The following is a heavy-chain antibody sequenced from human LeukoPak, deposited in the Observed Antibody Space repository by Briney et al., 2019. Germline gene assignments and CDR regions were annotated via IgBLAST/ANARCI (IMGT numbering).Heavy chain of an antibody. J-gene: IGHJ4*02. Sequence: SETLSLTCTVSGGSISSYYWSWIRQPPGKGLEWIGYIYYSGSINYNPSLKSRVTISIDASKNQFSLKVSSVTAADTAVYYCARGNWYLDYWGQGTLVTVSS. D-gene: IGHD1-1*01. V-gene: IGHV4-59*01. CDR2: IYYSGSI. CDR3: ARGNWYLDY. CDR1: GGSISSYY.